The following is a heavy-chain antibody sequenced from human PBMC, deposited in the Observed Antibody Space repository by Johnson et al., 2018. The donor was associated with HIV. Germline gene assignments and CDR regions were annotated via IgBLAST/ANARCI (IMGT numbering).Heavy chain of an antibody. CDR2: ISYDGSNK. D-gene: IGHD6-13*01. CDR1: VFTFSSYA. V-gene: IGHV3-30*04. CDR3: AREWIGHSSSWFRYAFDI. Sequence: QMLLVESGGGVVQPGRSLRLSCAASVFTFSSYAMHWVRQAPGKGLEWVAVISYDGSNKYYADSVKVRFTISRDNSKNTLYLQMNSLRAEDTAVYYCAREWIGHSSSWFRYAFDIWGQGTMVTVSS. J-gene: IGHJ3*02.